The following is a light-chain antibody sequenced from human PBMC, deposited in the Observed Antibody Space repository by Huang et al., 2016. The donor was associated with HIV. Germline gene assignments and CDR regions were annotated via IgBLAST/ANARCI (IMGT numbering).Light chain of an antibody. CDR3: QQYGSSVVT. CDR2: GAS. J-gene: IGKJ1*01. V-gene: IGKV3-20*01. CDR1: QSFSSNY. Sequence: DIVLTQSPGTLSLSPGEVATLSCRARQSFSSNYLAWYQQKPGQAPRLLIYGASSRATGIPDRFSGSGSGTDFTLIISRLEPEDCAVYYCQQYGSSVVTFGQGTKVEVK.